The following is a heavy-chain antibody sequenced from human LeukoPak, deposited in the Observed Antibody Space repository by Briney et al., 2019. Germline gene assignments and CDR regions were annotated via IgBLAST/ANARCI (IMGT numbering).Heavy chain of an antibody. CDR2: IYTSGRT. J-gene: IGHJ4*02. D-gene: IGHD3-10*01. V-gene: IGHV4-61*02. Sequence: SETLSLTCTVSGGSISSGSYYWTWIRQPAGKGLEWIGRIYTSGRTDYNPSLKSRVTISVDTSKNQLSLKLSSVTAADTAVYYCAGNYYGSGSYYSEDRYWGQGTLVTVSS. CDR1: GGSISSGSYY. CDR3: AGNYYGSGSYYSEDRY.